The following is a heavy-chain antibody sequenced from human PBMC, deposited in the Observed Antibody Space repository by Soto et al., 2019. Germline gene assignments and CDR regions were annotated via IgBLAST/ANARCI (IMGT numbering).Heavy chain of an antibody. CDR2: ISSSSSTI. Sequence: PGGSLRLSCAASGFTFSSYSMNWVRQAPGKGLEWVSYISSSSSTIYYADSVKGRFTISRDNAKNSLYLQMNSLRAEDTAVYYCARDKDSSGWYFDYWGQGTLVTVSS. V-gene: IGHV3-48*01. J-gene: IGHJ4*02. CDR1: GFTFSSYS. CDR3: ARDKDSSGWYFDY. D-gene: IGHD6-19*01.